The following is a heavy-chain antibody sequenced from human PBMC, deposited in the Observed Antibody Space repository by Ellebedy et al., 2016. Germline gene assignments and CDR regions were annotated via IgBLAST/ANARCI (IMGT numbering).Heavy chain of an antibody. V-gene: IGHV3-30*14. D-gene: IGHD2-15*01. CDR3: ARGVGSGWFDP. CDR1: EFTFSSSV. J-gene: IGHJ5*02. Sequence: GESLKISCAASEFTFSSSVMHWVRQAPGKGLEWVAVVSVDGNSQQYADSVKGRFTISRDNSKNTLYLQMNSLRAEDTAVYYCARGVGSGWFDPWGQGTLVTVSS. CDR2: VSVDGNSQ.